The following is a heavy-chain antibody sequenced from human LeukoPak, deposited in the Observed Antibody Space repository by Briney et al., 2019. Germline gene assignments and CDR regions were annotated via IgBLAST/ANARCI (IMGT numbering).Heavy chain of an antibody. CDR1: GGAISSSSYY. J-gene: IGHJ6*02. CDR3: GRHQTMYYGMDV. Sequence: ETLSLTCTVSGGAISSSSYYWGWIRQPPGKGLEWIGSIFYSGSTYYNPSLKSRVTISVDTSKNQFSLKLSSVTAADTAVYYCGRHQTMYYGMDVWGQGTTVTVSS. CDR2: IFYSGST. D-gene: IGHD4/OR15-4a*01. V-gene: IGHV4-39*01.